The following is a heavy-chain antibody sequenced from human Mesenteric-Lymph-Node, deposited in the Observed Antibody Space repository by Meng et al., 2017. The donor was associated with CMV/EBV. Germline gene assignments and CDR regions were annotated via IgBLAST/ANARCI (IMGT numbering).Heavy chain of an antibody. CDR3: ARGVTPRGAYAMDV. D-gene: IGHD2-15*01. Sequence: GESLKISCAASGFVFSNYDMNWVRQAPGKGLEWVSGIRGSGAGTYYADSVKGRFTISRDNAKNTLYLQMNSLRAEDSAVYYCARGVTPRGAYAMDVWGQGTTVTVSS. V-gene: IGHV3-21*01. CDR2: IRGSGAGT. CDR1: GFVFSNYD. J-gene: IGHJ6*02.